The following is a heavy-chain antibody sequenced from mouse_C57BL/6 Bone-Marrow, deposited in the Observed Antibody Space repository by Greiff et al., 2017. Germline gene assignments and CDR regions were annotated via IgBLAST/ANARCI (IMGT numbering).Heavy chain of an antibody. J-gene: IGHJ2*01. CDR3: ARWAVDYVDY. V-gene: IGHV1-82*01. CDR1: GYAFSSSW. Sequence: QVQLQQSGPELVKPGASVKISCKASGYAFSSSWMNWVKQRPGKGLEWIGRIDPGDGDTNYNGKFKGKATLTADKSSSTAYMQLSSLTAEDSAVYFGARWAVDYVDYWGQGTTLTVSS. CDR2: IDPGDGDT.